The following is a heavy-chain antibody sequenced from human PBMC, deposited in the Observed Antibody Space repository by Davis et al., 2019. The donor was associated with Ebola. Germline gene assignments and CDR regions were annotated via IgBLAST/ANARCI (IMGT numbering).Heavy chain of an antibody. Sequence: GESLKISCAAPGFTVSSNYMSWVRQAPGKGLEWVSVIYIGGNTYYADSVRGRFTISRDNSKNTLYLQMNSLRAEDTALYYCARGDGYNYWGYWGLGTLVTVSS. CDR3: ARGDGYNYWGY. CDR1: GFTVSSNY. J-gene: IGHJ4*02. CDR2: IYIGGNT. V-gene: IGHV3-66*01. D-gene: IGHD5-24*01.